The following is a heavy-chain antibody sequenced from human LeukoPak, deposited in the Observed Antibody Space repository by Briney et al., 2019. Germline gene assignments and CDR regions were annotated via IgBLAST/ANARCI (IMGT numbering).Heavy chain of an antibody. CDR2: MSDIGPNT. D-gene: IGHD3-3*01. CDR1: GFTVTDYA. J-gene: IGHJ3*01. CDR3: ARRLSLRFDAFAV. Sequence: GGSLRLSCAASGFTVTDYAMTWIRQSPGKGLEWVSSMSDIGPNTYYADSVKGRFTISRDTSKNTLFLQMNSLRAEDTALYFCARRLSLRFDAFAVWGPGTVVTVSS. V-gene: IGHV3-23*01.